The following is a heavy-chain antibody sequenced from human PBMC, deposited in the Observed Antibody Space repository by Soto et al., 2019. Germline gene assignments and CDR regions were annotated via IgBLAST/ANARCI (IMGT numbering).Heavy chain of an antibody. Sequence: QVQLVQSGAEVQKPGSSVKVSCKTFGGSFRRYAITWVRQAPGQGLEWMGGIIPILGAANYAQKFQGRVTISADESTNTAYMEMHSLTSDDTAVYYCARGSLVARSGGSPKDYWCQGTLVTVSS. V-gene: IGHV1-69*01. CDR3: ARGSLVARSGGSPKDY. J-gene: IGHJ4*02. CDR2: IIPILGAA. CDR1: GGSFRRYA. D-gene: IGHD2-15*01.